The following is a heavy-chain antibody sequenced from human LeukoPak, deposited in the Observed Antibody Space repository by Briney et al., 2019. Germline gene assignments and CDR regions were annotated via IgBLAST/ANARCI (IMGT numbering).Heavy chain of an antibody. CDR3: ARLACGDCSFDH. CDR1: GGSISSYY. D-gene: IGHD2-21*02. V-gene: IGHV4-59*08. J-gene: IGHJ4*02. CDR2: IYYSGST. Sequence: SETLSLTCTVSGGSISSYYWSWIRQPPGKGLEWIGYIYYSGSTNYNPSLKSRVTISVDTAKNQFSLKLSSVTASDTAVYYCARLACGDCSFDHWGQGTLVTVSS.